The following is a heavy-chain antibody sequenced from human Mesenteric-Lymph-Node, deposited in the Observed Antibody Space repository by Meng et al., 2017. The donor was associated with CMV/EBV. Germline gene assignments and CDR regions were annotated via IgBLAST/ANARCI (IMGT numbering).Heavy chain of an antibody. CDR2: ISSSSTI. Sequence: GGSLRLSCAASGFTFTEYYMNWVRQAPGKGLEWVSSISSSSTIYYADSVKGRFTISRDNVKNSLYLQMNSRRAEDTAVYYCARDRWFLEWLLPLDFWGQGTLVTVSS. D-gene: IGHD3-3*01. CDR1: GFTFTEYY. V-gene: IGHV3-69-1*02. CDR3: ARDRWFLEWLLPLDF. J-gene: IGHJ4*02.